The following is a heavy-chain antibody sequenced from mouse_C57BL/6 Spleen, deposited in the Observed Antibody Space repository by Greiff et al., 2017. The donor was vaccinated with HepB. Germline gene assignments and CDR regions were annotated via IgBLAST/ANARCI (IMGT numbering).Heavy chain of an antibody. J-gene: IGHJ4*01. D-gene: IGHD2-10*01. CDR3: ARASYGNYPYYYAKDY. V-gene: IGHV5-4*01. CDR1: GFTFSSYA. Sequence: EVQVVESGGGLVKPGGSLKLSCAASGFTFSSYAMSWVRQTPEKRLEWVATISDGGSYTYYPDNVKGRFTISRDNAKNNLYLQMSHLKSEDTAMYYCARASYGNYPYYYAKDYWGQGTSVTVSS. CDR2: ISDGGSYT.